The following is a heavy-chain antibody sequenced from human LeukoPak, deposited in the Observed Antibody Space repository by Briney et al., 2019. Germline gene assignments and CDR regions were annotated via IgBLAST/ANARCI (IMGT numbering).Heavy chain of an antibody. J-gene: IGHJ4*02. V-gene: IGHV4-34*01. CDR1: GGSFSGYY. D-gene: IGHD4-17*01. CDR3: ASVGGDYLSLGIDY. Sequence: SETLSLTCAVYGGSFSGYYWSWIRQPPGKGLEWIGEINHSGSTNYNPSLKSRVTISVDTSKSQFSLKLSSVTAADTAVYYCASVGGDYLSLGIDYWGQGTLVTVSS. CDR2: INHSGST.